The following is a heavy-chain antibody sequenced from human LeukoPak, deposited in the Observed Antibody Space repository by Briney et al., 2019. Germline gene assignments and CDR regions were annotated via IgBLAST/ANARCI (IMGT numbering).Heavy chain of an antibody. J-gene: IGHJ5*02. CDR2: ISAYNGNT. CDR3: ARVWGCSGGSCYSPHLNWFDP. Sequence: ASVKVSCKASGYTFTSYGISWVRQAPGQGLEWMGWISAYNGNTNYAQKLQGRVTMTTDTSTSTAHMELRSLRSDDTAVYYCARVWGCSGGSCYSPHLNWFDPWGQGTLVTVSS. D-gene: IGHD2-15*01. V-gene: IGHV1-18*01. CDR1: GYTFTSYG.